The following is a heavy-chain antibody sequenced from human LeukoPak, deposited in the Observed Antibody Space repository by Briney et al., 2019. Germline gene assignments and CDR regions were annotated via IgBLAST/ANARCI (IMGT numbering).Heavy chain of an antibody. Sequence: GGSLRLSCAASGFTFSSYSMNWVRQAPGKGLEWVPCISSSSSYIYYAESVKGRFTISRDNAKNSLYLQMNSLRAEDTAVYYCARGFGELSEGYGMDVGAKGPRSPSP. CDR2: ISSSSSYI. V-gene: IGHV3-21*01. J-gene: IGHJ6*02. CDR1: GFTFSSYS. D-gene: IGHD3-16*02. CDR3: ARGFGELSEGYGMDV.